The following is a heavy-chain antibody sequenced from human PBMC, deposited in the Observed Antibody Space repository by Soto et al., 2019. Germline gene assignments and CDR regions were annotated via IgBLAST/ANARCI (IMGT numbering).Heavy chain of an antibody. CDR1: GDSISSGYY. CDR3: ARPEGGYGSGYSWFDP. CDR2: IHHTGST. J-gene: IGHJ5*02. V-gene: IGHV4-38-2*01. Sequence: PSETLSLTCAVSGDSISSGYYWAWIRQTPGEGLEWIGTIHHTGSTYYNPSLKSRVIISLDTSKNQFSLKLSSVTAADTALYYCARPEGGYGSGYSWFDPWGQGTRVTVSS. D-gene: IGHD5-12*01.